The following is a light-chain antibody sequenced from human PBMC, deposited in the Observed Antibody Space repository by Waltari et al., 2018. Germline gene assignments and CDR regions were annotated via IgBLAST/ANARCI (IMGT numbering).Light chain of an antibody. CDR3: QQYYVWPPIT. J-gene: IGKJ4*01. CDR1: QSVRTN. V-gene: IGKV3-15*01. CDR2: GAS. Sequence: VLLTQSPASLSVSPGDTVILPCRASQSVRTNLVWYQQKAGQAPRTLIHGASTRASGVPSRFSGSGSETDFTLIISSLQSEDAAVYFCQQYYVWPPITFGGGTKLEI.